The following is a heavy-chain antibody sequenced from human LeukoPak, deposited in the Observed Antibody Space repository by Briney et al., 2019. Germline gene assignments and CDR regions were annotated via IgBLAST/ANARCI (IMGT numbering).Heavy chain of an antibody. Sequence: AGGSLRLSCVASGFTFSDYWMSWVRQAPGKGLEWVANIKQDGSQKYYVDSVKGRFAISRDNAKNSVYPQMNSLRAEDTAVYYCARDYSSGWPGYWGQGTLVTVSS. CDR1: GFTFSDYW. D-gene: IGHD6-19*01. J-gene: IGHJ4*02. CDR3: ARDYSSGWPGY. CDR2: IKQDGSQK. V-gene: IGHV3-7*01.